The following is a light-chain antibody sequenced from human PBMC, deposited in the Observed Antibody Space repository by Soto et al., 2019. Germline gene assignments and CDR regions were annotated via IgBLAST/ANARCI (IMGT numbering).Light chain of an antibody. Sequence: DIQLTQSPSFLSASVGDRVTITCRASQGISGYLAWYQQKPGKAPNLLIYATSTLQTGVPSRFSGSGSGAEFTLTISSLQPQDFATYYCQQRFTFGPGPKVDIQ. CDR1: QGISGY. J-gene: IGKJ3*01. CDR2: ATS. CDR3: QQRFT. V-gene: IGKV1-9*01.